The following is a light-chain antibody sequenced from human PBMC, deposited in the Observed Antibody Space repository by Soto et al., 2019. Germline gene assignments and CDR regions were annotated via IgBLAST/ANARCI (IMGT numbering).Light chain of an antibody. J-gene: IGLJ1*01. CDR2: EVC. V-gene: IGLV2-14*01. Sequence: QSVLTQPASVSGCPGQSITISCLGTSSDVGGYNHVSWNQQLSGEAPKLMSHEVCNRTSGVSNRLSGSKSGNTASRTISGLQAEDEADYYCSSYTSSRAYVFGIGTKVTV. CDR3: SSYTSSRAYV. CDR1: SSDVGGYNH.